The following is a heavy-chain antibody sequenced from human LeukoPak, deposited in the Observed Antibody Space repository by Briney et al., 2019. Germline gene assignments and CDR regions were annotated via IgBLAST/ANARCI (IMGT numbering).Heavy chain of an antibody. CDR2: ISWDGGTT. V-gene: IGHV3-43D*04. J-gene: IGHJ4*02. Sequence: GGSLRLSCAASGFDFDDYMMHWVRQVPGKGLEWVSLISWDGGTTNYADSVKGRFTISRDNSKNSLYFLMNDLTAEDTAFYYCARGGYGGVFDYWGQRTLVTVSS. CDR1: GFDFDDYM. CDR3: ARGGYGGVFDY. D-gene: IGHD4-23*01.